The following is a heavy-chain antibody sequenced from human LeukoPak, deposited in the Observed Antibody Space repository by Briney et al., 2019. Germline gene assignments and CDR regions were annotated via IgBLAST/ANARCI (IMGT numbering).Heavy chain of an antibody. Sequence: SETLSLTCAVYGGSFSGYYWTWLRQPPGKGLEWIGEINHSGSTNYNPSLKSRVTISVDTSKNQFSLKVSSVTAADTAVYYCASNRSSSDWGQGTLVTVSS. CDR3: ASNRSSSD. CDR1: GGSFSGYY. J-gene: IGHJ1*01. D-gene: IGHD6-6*01. CDR2: INHSGST. V-gene: IGHV4-34*01.